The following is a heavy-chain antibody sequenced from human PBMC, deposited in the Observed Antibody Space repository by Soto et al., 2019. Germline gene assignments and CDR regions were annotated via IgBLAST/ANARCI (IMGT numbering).Heavy chain of an antibody. CDR1: GFSLSTSGVG. Sequence: QITLKESGPTLVKPTQTLTLTCTFSGFSLSTSGVGVGWIRQPPGKALEWLALIYWDDDKRYSPSLKSRLTITKDTTKNQVVLTMTNMDPVDTATYYCAHRLGYCSGGSCYLGWFDPWGQGTLVTVSS. J-gene: IGHJ5*02. D-gene: IGHD2-15*01. CDR2: IYWDDDK. V-gene: IGHV2-5*02. CDR3: AHRLGYCSGGSCYLGWFDP.